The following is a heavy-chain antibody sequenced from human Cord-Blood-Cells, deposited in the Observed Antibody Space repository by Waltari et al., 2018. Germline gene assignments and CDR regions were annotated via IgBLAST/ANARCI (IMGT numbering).Heavy chain of an antibody. CDR3: ASTPYDSSGYYYY. D-gene: IGHD3-22*01. CDR2: ISYDGSNK. V-gene: IGHV3-30-3*01. J-gene: IGHJ4*02. Sequence: QVQLVESGGGVVQPGRSLRLSCAASGFHFSSYAMHWVRQAPGKGLGWVAVISYDGSNKYYADSVKGRFTISRDNSKNTLYLQMNSLRAEDTAVYYCASTPYDSSGYYYYWGQGTLVTVSS. CDR1: GFHFSSYA.